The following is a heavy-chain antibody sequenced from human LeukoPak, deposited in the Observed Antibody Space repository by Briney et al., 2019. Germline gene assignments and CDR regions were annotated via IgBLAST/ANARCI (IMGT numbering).Heavy chain of an antibody. V-gene: IGHV4-38-2*02. D-gene: IGHD3-10*01. CDR3: ARASGDWTDWYFDL. CDR2: IYHSGST. J-gene: IGHJ2*01. Sequence: SETLSLTCTVSGYSISSGYYWGWIRQPPGKGLEWIGSIYHSGSTDYAPSLKSRVTISVDTSKNQFSLKLSSVTAADMAVYYCARASGDWTDWYFDLWGRGTLVTVSS. CDR1: GYSISSGYY.